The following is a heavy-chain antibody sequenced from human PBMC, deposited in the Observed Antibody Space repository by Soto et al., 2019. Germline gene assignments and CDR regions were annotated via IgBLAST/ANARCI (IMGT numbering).Heavy chain of an antibody. Sequence: GASVKVSCKASGGTFSSYTISWVRQAPGQGLEWMGRIIPILGIANYAQKFQGRVTITADKSTSTAYMELSSLRSEDTAVYYCARFGGYSYGLSAFDIWGQGTMVTVSS. D-gene: IGHD5-18*01. CDR3: ARFGGYSYGLSAFDI. CDR2: IIPILGIA. CDR1: GGTFSSYT. V-gene: IGHV1-69*02. J-gene: IGHJ3*02.